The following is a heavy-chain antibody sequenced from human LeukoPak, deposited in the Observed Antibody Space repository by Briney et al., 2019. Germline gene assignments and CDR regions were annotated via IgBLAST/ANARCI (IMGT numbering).Heavy chain of an antibody. D-gene: IGHD1-20*01. CDR3: AKGEGITGTATPDY. V-gene: IGHV3-30*18. Sequence: GGSLRLSCAASGFTFSNYGMHWVRQAPGTGLEWMAVISHDGNNKNYADSVKGRFTISRDNSKNTLFLQMNSLRAEDTAVYYCAKGEGITGTATPDYWGQGTLLTVSS. CDR1: GFTFSNYG. CDR2: ISHDGNNK. J-gene: IGHJ4*02.